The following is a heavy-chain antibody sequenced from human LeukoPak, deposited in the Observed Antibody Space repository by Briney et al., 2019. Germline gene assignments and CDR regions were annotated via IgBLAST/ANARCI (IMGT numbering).Heavy chain of an antibody. CDR1: GGSISSSSYY. Sequence: SETLSLTCTVSGGSISSSSYYWGWIRQPPGKGLEWIGSIYYSGSTYYNPSLKSRVTISVDTSKNHFSLQLNSVTAADTAVYFCASGDFDCWGQGTLVTVSS. CDR2: IYYSGST. J-gene: IGHJ4*02. CDR3: ASGDFDC. V-gene: IGHV4-39*02.